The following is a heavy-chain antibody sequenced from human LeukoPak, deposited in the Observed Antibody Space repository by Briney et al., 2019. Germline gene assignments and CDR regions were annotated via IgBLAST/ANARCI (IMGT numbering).Heavy chain of an antibody. V-gene: IGHV1-2*02. Sequence: ASVKVSCKASGYTFTGYYMHWVRQAPGQGLEWMGWINPNSGGTNYAQKFQGRVTMTRDTSISTAYMELSRLRFDDTAVYYCARDRSGSYDNWLDPWGQGTLVIVSS. CDR3: ARDRSGSYDNWLDP. CDR1: GYTFTGYY. J-gene: IGHJ5*02. D-gene: IGHD1-26*01. CDR2: INPNSGGT.